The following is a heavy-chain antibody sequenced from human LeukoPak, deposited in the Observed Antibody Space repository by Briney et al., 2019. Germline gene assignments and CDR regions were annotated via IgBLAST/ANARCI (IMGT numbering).Heavy chain of an antibody. D-gene: IGHD6-13*01. CDR2: MNPNSGNT. CDR1: GYTFTSYD. CDR3: ARGRYSSRNLYYMDV. V-gene: IGHV1-8*01. Sequence: GASVKVSCKASGYTFTSYDINWVRQATGQGLEWMGWMNPNSGNTGYAQKFQGRVTMTRNTSISTAYMELSSLRSEDTAVYYCARGRYSSRNLYYMDVWGKGTTVTISS. J-gene: IGHJ6*03.